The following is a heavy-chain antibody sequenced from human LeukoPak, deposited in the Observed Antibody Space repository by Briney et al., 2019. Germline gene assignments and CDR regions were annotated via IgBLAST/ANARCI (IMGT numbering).Heavy chain of an antibody. CDR1: GGTFSSYA. CDR3: ARDLRGYYSDSSGSLARPDY. CDR2: ISAYNGNT. V-gene: IGHV1-18*01. J-gene: IGHJ4*02. D-gene: IGHD3-22*01. Sequence: ASVKVSCKASGGTFSSYAISWVRQAPGQGLEWMGWISAYNGNTKYAQKRQGRVTMTTDTSTSTAYMELRSLRSDDTAVYYCARDLRGYYSDSSGSLARPDYWGQGTLVTVSS.